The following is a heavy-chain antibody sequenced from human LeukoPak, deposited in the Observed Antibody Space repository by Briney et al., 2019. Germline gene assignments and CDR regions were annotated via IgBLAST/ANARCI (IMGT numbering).Heavy chain of an antibody. V-gene: IGHV3-23*01. Sequence: GGSLRLSCAASGFTFSNYAMSWVRQAPGKGLEWVSAISGSGVSTYYADSVKGRFTISRDNSKNTLYLQMNSLRAEDTAVYYCAREDSSGYYYDYFDYWGQGTLVTVSS. CDR1: GFTFSNYA. CDR2: ISGSGVST. D-gene: IGHD3-22*01. J-gene: IGHJ4*02. CDR3: AREDSSGYYYDYFDY.